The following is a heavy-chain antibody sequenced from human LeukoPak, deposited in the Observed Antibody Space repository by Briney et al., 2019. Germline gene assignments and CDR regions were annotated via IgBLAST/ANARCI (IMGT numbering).Heavy chain of an antibody. Sequence: SETLSLTCTVSGVSIKDYYWSWIRQPPGKGLEWIANIYYAGSSNYNPSLKSRVSVSIDASKNHLSLKLTSVTAADTAIYYCARQAVIIPTGMEGPWFDPWGQGTLVAVSS. CDR3: ARQAVIIPTGMEGPWFDP. J-gene: IGHJ5*02. CDR1: GVSIKDYY. D-gene: IGHD2/OR15-2a*01. V-gene: IGHV4-59*08. CDR2: IYYAGSS.